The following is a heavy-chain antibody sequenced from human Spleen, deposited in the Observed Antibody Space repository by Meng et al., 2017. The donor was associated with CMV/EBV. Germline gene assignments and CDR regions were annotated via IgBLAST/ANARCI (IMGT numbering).Heavy chain of an antibody. CDR3: ARAGPGTRDY. CDR1: GSIFSNSP. D-gene: IGHD1-7*01. Sequence: ASVKVSCKASGSIFSNSPFSWVRQAPGQGLEWMGVIDPRGGGTAYAQKFQGRIAMTKDTSTSTVYMELSSLRSQETAVYYCARAGPGTRDYWGQGTLVTVSS. V-gene: IGHV1-46*01. J-gene: IGHJ4*02. CDR2: IDPRGGGT.